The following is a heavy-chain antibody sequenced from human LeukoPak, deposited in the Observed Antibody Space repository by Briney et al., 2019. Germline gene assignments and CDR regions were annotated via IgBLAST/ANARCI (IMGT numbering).Heavy chain of an antibody. J-gene: IGHJ4*02. Sequence: SETLSLTCTVSGGSISSSGYYWGWIRQPPGKGLEWIGSIYYSGRTYYNPSLKSRVTISIDTSKNQFSLKLRSVTAADTAVYYCARSAGSGWYFFDYWGQGTLVTVSS. CDR3: ARSAGSGWYFFDY. V-gene: IGHV4-39*07. CDR2: IYYSGRT. D-gene: IGHD6-19*01. CDR1: GGSISSSGYY.